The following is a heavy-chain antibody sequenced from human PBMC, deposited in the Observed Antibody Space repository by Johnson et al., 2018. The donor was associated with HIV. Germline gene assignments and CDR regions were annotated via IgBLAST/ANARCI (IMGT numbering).Heavy chain of an antibody. CDR3: AREGGYSGYEGVGHTNDAFDI. J-gene: IGHJ3*02. D-gene: IGHD5-12*01. Sequence: QVQLVESGGGVVQPGGSLRLSCAASGFTFSSYGMHWVRQAPGKGLEWVAFIRYDGSNKYYADSVKGRFTISRANSKNTLYLQMNSLRAEDTAVYYCAREGGYSGYEGVGHTNDAFDIWGQGTMVTVSS. CDR2: IRYDGSNK. V-gene: IGHV3-30*02. CDR1: GFTFSSYG.